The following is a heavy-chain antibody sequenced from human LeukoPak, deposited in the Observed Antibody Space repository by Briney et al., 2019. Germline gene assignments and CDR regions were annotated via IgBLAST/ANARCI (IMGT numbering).Heavy chain of an antibody. CDR2: IYTSGST. CDR1: GYSISSGYY. J-gene: IGHJ3*02. V-gene: IGHV4-61*02. Sequence: SETLSLTCTVSGYSISSGYYWSWIRQPAGKGLEWIGRIYTSGSTNYNPSLKSRVTISVDTSKNQFSLKLSSVTAADTAVYYCARASYSSSPYDAFDIWGQGTMVTVSS. D-gene: IGHD6-6*01. CDR3: ARASYSSSPYDAFDI.